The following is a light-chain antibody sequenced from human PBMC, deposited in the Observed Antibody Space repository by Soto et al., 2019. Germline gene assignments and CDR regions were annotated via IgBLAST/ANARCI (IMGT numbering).Light chain of an antibody. CDR2: GAS. Sequence: EIVLTQSPGTLSLSPGERATLSCRASQSVSSSYLAWYQQKPGQAPRLLFYGASSRATGIPDRFSGSGSGTDFTLTISRLEPEDFAVYYCQQYGSSPPRVTFGQGTRLEIK. CDR1: QSVSSSY. CDR3: QQYGSSPPRVT. J-gene: IGKJ5*01. V-gene: IGKV3-20*01.